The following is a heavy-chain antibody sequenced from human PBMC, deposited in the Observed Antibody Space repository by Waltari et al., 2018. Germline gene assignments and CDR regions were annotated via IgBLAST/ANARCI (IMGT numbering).Heavy chain of an antibody. CDR1: GFSPDYW. CDR3: TTNPGY. V-gene: IGHV3-74*03. CDR2: MKTDGTSI. J-gene: IGHJ4*02. Sequence: EVQLVESGGGLVQPGGSLRLSCAASGFSPDYWLDWVRQAPGKGLVWVSRMKTDGTSITDADSVKGRFTISRDSAKNTYYLQMNGLRAEDTAVYYCTTNPGYWGQGTLVTVSS.